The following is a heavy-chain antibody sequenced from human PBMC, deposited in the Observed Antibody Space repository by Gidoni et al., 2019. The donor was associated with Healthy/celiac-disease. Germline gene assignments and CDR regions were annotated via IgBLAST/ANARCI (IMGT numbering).Heavy chain of an antibody. Sequence: QVQLVESGGGVVQPGRSLRLSCAASGFTFSSYGMHWVRQAPGKGLEWVAVISYDGSNKYYADSVKGRFTISRDNSKNTLYLQMNSLRAEDTAVYYCAKPSVAGIVVYYMDVWGKGTTVTVSS. CDR2: ISYDGSNK. CDR3: AKPSVAGIVVYYMDV. CDR1: GFTFSSYG. J-gene: IGHJ6*03. D-gene: IGHD6-19*01. V-gene: IGHV3-30*18.